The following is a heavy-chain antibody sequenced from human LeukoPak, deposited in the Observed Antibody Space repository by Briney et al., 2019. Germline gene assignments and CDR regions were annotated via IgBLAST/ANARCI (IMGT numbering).Heavy chain of an antibody. CDR3: ARGYGDYVAYFDY. J-gene: IGHJ4*02. CDR2: IHGDGTNT. Sequence: GGSLRLSRAGSGFTFSSYWMHWVRQAPGKGLVWVSRIHGDGTNTKYANSVKGRFTISRDNAKNTLYLQMNSLRAEDTAVYYCARGYGDYVAYFDYWGQGTLVTVSS. CDR1: GFTFSSYW. V-gene: IGHV3-74*03. D-gene: IGHD4-17*01.